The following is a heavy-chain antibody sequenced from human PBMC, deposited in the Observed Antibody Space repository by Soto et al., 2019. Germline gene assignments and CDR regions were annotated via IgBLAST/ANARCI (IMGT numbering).Heavy chain of an antibody. CDR1: GWSFSGYY. CDR2: INHSGST. V-gene: IGHV4-34*01. J-gene: IGHJ4*02. Sequence: QVQLQQWGAGLLKPSETLSLTCAVYGWSFSGYYWSWIRQPPGKGLEWIGEINHSGSTNYNPSLTSRVTISVDASNNQFSLKLSSVTAADTAVYYCSRGRRTAVPINYWGQGTLVTVSS. CDR3: SRGRRTAVPINY. D-gene: IGHD4-17*01.